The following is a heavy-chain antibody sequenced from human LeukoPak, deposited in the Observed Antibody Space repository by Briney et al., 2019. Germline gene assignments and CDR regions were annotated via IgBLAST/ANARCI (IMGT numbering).Heavy chain of an antibody. Sequence: SETLSLTCAVYGGSFSGYYWSWIRQPPGKGLEWIGEINHSGSTNYNPSLKSRVTISVDTSKNQFSLKLSSVTAADTAVYYCAREWAGYYGSGRPNWFDPWGQGTLVTVSS. V-gene: IGHV4-34*01. CDR3: AREWAGYYGSGRPNWFDP. J-gene: IGHJ5*02. D-gene: IGHD3-10*01. CDR2: INHSGST. CDR1: GGSFSGYY.